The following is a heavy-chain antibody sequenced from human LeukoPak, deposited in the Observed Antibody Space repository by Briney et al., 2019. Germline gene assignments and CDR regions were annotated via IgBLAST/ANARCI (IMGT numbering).Heavy chain of an antibody. V-gene: IGHV3-48*02. CDR2: SNTDGTI. CDR3: VRDRDYAFDF. CDR1: GLTFSYYS. J-gene: IGHJ3*01. Sequence: PGGSLRLSCAASGLTFSYYSMNWVRQAPGKGLEWISYSNTDGTISYADSVKGRFTISRDNAENSLYLQVNSLRDEDTAVYFCVRDRDYAFDFWGQGTMVTVSS.